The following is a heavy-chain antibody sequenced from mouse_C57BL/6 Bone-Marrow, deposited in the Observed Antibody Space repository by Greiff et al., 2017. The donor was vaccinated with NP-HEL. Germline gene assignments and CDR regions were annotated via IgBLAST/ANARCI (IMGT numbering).Heavy chain of an antibody. CDR2: IYPRSGNT. D-gene: IGHD2-3*01. CDR3: ARIRLLQGYFDY. J-gene: IGHJ2*01. V-gene: IGHV1-81*01. Sequence: VQLQQSGAELARPGASVKLSCKASGYTFTSYGISWVKQRTGQGLEWIGEIYPRSGNTYYIEKFKGKATLTADKSSSTAYMELRSLTSEDSAVYFCARIRLLQGYFDYWGQGTTLTVSS. CDR1: GYTFTSYG.